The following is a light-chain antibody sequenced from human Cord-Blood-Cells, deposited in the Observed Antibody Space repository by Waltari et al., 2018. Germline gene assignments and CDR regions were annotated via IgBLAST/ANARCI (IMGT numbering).Light chain of an antibody. Sequence: SSELTHDPAVSVPLGQTVRITCQGDSLRSYYASWYQQKPGQAPVLVIYGKNNRPSGIPDRFSGSSSGNTASLTITGAEAEDEADYYCNSRDSSGNHLVFGGGTKLTVL. J-gene: IGLJ3*02. V-gene: IGLV3-19*01. CDR1: SLRSYY. CDR3: NSRDSSGNHLV. CDR2: GKN.